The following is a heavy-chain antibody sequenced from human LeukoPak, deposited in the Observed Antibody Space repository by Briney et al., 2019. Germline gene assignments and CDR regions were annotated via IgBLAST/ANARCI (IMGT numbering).Heavy chain of an antibody. CDR1: GFTFSTYS. J-gene: IGHJ4*02. CDR2: ISSSSTDI. CDR3: ARKRYDSSGYWVDF. Sequence: PGGSLRLSCAASGFTFSTYSMNWVRQAPGKGLEWFSSISSSSTDIYYTDSVKGRFTISRDNAKNSVYLQMDSLRVEDTAVFYCARKRYDSSGYWVDFWGQGTLVTVSS. D-gene: IGHD3-22*01. V-gene: IGHV3-21*01.